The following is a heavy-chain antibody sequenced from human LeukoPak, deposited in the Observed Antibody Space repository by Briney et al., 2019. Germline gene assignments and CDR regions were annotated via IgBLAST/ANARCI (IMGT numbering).Heavy chain of an antibody. D-gene: IGHD2-2*01. CDR2: IKQDGSEK. V-gene: IGHV3-7*01. CDR1: GFTFSSYW. Sequence: GGSLRLSCAASGFTFSSYWMSWVRQAPGKGLEWVANIKQDGSEKYYVDSVRGRFTISRDNAKNSLYLQMNSLRAEDTAVYYCARDDCSSISCYHNWFDPWGQGTLVTVSS. CDR3: ARDDCSSISCYHNWFDP. J-gene: IGHJ5*02.